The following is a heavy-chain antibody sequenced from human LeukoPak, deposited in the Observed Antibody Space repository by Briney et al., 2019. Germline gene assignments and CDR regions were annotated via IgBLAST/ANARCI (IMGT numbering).Heavy chain of an antibody. CDR2: IQNDGNNK. V-gene: IGHV3-30*02. CDR3: ARDWGTSSLYLVN. J-gene: IGHJ4*02. D-gene: IGHD6-6*01. Sequence: PGGSLRLSCAASGFTFSSNGMHWVRQAPGKGLECVAFIQNDGNNKKYADSVKGRFTISRDNSKNTLHLQMNSLRAEDTAVYYCARDWGTSSLYLVNWGQGTLVTVSS. CDR1: GFTFSSNG.